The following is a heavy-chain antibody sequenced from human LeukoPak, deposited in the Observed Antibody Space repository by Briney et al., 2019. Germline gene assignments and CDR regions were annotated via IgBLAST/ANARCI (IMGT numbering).Heavy chain of an antibody. D-gene: IGHD6-19*01. CDR1: GFTFSSYA. V-gene: IGHV3-23*01. Sequence: GGSLRLSCAASGFTFSSYAMSWVRQAPGKGLEWVSAISGSGGSTDYADSVKGRFTISRDNSKNTLYLQMNSLRAEDTAVYYCAKDILSSGWYQLGYFDLWGRGTLVTVSS. CDR3: AKDILSSGWYQLGYFDL. J-gene: IGHJ2*01. CDR2: ISGSGGST.